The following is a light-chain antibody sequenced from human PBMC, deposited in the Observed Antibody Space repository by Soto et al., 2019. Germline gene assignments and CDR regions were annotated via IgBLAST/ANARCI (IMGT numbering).Light chain of an antibody. J-gene: IGKJ4*01. V-gene: IGKV3-20*01. CDR3: QQYGSSPPLT. Sequence: EFVLTQSPGTLSLSPGERATLSCRASQSLSSSYLAWYQQKPGQAPRILIYGASTRATGIPDRFSGSGSGTDFTLTISRLEPEDFAVYYCQQYGSSPPLTFGGGTKVEIK. CDR1: QSLSSSY. CDR2: GAS.